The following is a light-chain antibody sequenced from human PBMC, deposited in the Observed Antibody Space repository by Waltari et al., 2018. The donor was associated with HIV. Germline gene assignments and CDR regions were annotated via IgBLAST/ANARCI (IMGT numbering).Light chain of an antibody. Sequence: DIQMTQSPSSLSASIGDRVTITCQASQDMSNYLNWYQQKTGKAPKLLIYDTSNLETGVPLRFSGSGSGREFSFTISSLQPEDIATYYCQQYDTVPITFGGGTKVEIK. J-gene: IGKJ4*01. CDR3: QQYDTVPIT. CDR2: DTS. CDR1: QDMSNY. V-gene: IGKV1-33*01.